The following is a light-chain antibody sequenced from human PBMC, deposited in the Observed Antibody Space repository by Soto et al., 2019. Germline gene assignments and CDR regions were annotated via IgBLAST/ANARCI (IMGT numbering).Light chain of an antibody. J-gene: IGLJ2*01. Sequence: QSVLTQPPSASGSPGQTVTISCTGTSSNVGGYDYVSWYQQHPGKAPKLIIYEVNKRPSGVPDRFSGSKSGSTASLTVSGLQADDEADFYCSSYAGYNNFVVFGGGTKVTVL. CDR2: EVN. CDR3: SSYAGYNNFVV. CDR1: SSNVGGYDY. V-gene: IGLV2-8*01.